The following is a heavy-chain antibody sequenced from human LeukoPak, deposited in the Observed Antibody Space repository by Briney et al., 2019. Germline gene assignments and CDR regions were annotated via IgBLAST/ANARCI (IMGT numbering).Heavy chain of an antibody. Sequence: GESLQISCKGSGYSFTIYWIGWVRQLPGKGLEWMGIIYPGGSDTRYSPSFQDQVTISADKSITTAYLQWSSLKASDTAMYYCARPGAFDIWGQGTMVTVSS. CDR1: GYSFTIYW. CDR3: ARPGAFDI. J-gene: IGHJ3*02. CDR2: IYPGGSDT. V-gene: IGHV5-51*01.